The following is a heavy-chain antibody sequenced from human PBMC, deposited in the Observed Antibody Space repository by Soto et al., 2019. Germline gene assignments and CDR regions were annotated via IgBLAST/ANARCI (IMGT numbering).Heavy chain of an antibody. V-gene: IGHV4-39*01. CDR1: GGSISSSSYY. Sequence: QLQLQESGPGLVKPSETLSLTCTVSGGSISSSSYYWGWIRQPPGKGLEGSGSIYYSGSNYYNQSIKSRLPMSVDTSKKQLSLKLSAVTAADTAVYYCARLGIGYCSGGSCYYRWFDTWGPGTLVTVSS. CDR2: IYYSGSN. J-gene: IGHJ5*02. D-gene: IGHD2-15*01. CDR3: ARLGIGYCSGGSCYYRWFDT.